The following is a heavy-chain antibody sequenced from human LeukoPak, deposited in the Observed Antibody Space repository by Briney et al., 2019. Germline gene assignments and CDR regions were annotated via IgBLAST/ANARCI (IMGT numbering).Heavy chain of an antibody. CDR3: ARVQVAGLDY. D-gene: IGHD6-19*01. Sequence: SETLSLTCTVSYGSISTYFWSWVRQPAGKGLEWIGRIFASGSTFYSPSLKSRVIMSVDTSKSQFSLKLNSATAADTAVYYCARVQVAGLDYWGQGTLVTVSS. J-gene: IGHJ4*02. V-gene: IGHV4-4*07. CDR1: YGSISTYF. CDR2: IFASGST.